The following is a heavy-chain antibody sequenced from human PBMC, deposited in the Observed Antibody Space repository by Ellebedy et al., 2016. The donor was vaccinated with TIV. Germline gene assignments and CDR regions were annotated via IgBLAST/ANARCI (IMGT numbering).Heavy chain of an antibody. CDR2: INYSGRT. CDR1: GDSTSSGGYY. D-gene: IGHD4-17*01. Sequence: SETLSLTCTVSGDSTSSGGYYWGWSRQHPGKGLEYIGYINYSGRTDYNPYLKSRVTISVDTSKNQFSLKLSSVTAAETAVYYCARDFHDYGIDAFDIWGQGTMVTVSS. V-gene: IGHV4-31*03. CDR3: ARDFHDYGIDAFDI. J-gene: IGHJ3*02.